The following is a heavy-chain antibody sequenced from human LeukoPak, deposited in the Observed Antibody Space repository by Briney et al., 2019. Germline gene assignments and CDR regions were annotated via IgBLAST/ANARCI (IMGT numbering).Heavy chain of an antibody. V-gene: IGHV4-59*01. D-gene: IGHD3-3*01. CDR3: ARNRDYDFWSGYPNPHYFDY. J-gene: IGHJ4*02. CDR1: GGSISSYY. CDR2: IYYSGST. Sequence: PSETLSLTCTVSGGSISSYYWSWVRQPPGQGLEWIGYIYYSGSTNYNPSLKSRVTISVDTSKNQFSLKLSSVTAADTAVYYCARNRDYDFWSGYPNPHYFDYWGQGTLVTVSS.